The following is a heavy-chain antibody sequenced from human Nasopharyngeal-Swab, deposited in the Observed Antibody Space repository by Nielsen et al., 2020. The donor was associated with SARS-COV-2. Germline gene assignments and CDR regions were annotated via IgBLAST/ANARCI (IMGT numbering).Heavy chain of an antibody. Sequence: GSLRLSCAVYGGSFSGYYWSWIRQPPGKGLEWIREINHSGSTNYNPSLKSRVTISVDTSKNQFSLKLSSVTAADTAVYYCARGPLPRYCSGGSCYSRYYYYMDVWAKGPRSPSP. D-gene: IGHD2-15*01. CDR1: GGSFSGYY. V-gene: IGHV4-34*01. CDR2: INHSGST. J-gene: IGHJ6*03. CDR3: ARGPLPRYCSGGSCYSRYYYYMDV.